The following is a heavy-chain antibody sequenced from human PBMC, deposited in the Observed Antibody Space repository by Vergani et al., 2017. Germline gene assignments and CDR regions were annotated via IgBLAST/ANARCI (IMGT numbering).Heavy chain of an antibody. CDR3: ARGSIAARRATYYYYTDV. J-gene: IGHJ6*03. V-gene: IGHV4-59*12. D-gene: IGHD6-6*01. CDR1: GGSISSYY. Sequence: QVQLQESGPGLVKPSETLSLTCTVSGGSISSYYWSWIRQPPGKGLEWIGYIYYSGSTNYNPSLKSRVTISVDTSKNQFSLKLSSVTAADTAVYYCARGSIAARRATYYYYTDVWGKGTTVTVSS. CDR2: IYYSGST.